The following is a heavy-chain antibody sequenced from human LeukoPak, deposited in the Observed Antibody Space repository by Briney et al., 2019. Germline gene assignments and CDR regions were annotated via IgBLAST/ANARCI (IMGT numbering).Heavy chain of an antibody. J-gene: IGHJ6*04. D-gene: IGHD3-10*01. CDR1: GFTFSSYG. V-gene: IGHV3-30*18. CDR3: AKDRGAPNYYYYYGMDV. CDR2: ISYDGSNK. Sequence: GRSLRLSCAASGFTFSSYGMHWVRQAPGKGLEWVAVISYDGSNKYYADSVKGRFTISRDNSKNTLYLQMNSLRAEDTAVYYCAKDRGAPNYYYYYGMDVWSKGTTVTVSS.